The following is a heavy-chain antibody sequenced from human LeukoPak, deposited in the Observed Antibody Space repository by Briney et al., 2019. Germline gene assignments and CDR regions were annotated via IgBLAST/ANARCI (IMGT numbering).Heavy chain of an antibody. Sequence: GGSLRLSCAASGFTFSSYGMSWVRQAPGKGLEWVSAISGSGGSTYYADSVKGRLTISRDNSKNTLYLQMNSLRAEDTAVYYCAKDFVVVPAAMGEVGYYFDYWGQGTLVTVSS. CDR3: AKDFVVVPAAMGEVGYYFDY. J-gene: IGHJ4*02. D-gene: IGHD2-2*01. CDR2: ISGSGGST. V-gene: IGHV3-23*01. CDR1: GFTFSSYG.